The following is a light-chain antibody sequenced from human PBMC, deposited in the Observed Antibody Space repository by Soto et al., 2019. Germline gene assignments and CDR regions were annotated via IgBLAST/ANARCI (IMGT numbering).Light chain of an antibody. Sequence: EIVLTQSPGTLSLSPGERATLSCRASQSVSDNHLAGYHQKPGQPPRLLIYGASNRATGIPDRFSGHGSWTDFTLTIGRLEAEYFATYYCHHYDRSPIFSFGPGTKVDI. CDR1: QSVSDNH. J-gene: IGKJ3*01. V-gene: IGKV3-20*01. CDR2: GAS. CDR3: HHYDRSPIFS.